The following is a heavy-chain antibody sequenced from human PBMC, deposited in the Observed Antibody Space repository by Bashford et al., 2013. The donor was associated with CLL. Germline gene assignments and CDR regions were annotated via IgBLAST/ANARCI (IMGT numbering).Heavy chain of an antibody. CDR1: GGDLNSASYY. V-gene: IGHV4-61*01. CDR2: IYYNGGT. Sequence: SETLSLTCIVSGGDLNSASYYWGWIRQPPGKGLEYIGYIYYNGGTNYNTSLKSRATISLDTSKNQFSLKLSSVTAADTAVYYCAGGAVGFDPWGQGTLVTVSS. CDR3: AGGAVGFDP. D-gene: IGHD6-19*01. J-gene: IGHJ5*02.